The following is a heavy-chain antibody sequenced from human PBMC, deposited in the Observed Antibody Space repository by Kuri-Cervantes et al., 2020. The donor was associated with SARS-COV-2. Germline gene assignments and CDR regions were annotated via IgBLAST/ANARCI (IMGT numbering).Heavy chain of an antibody. V-gene: IGHV4-59*01. CDR2: ISETGGT. D-gene: IGHD3-10*01. Sequence: GSLRLSCAVYGGSFNNYYWSWIRQSPGKGLEWIGYISETGGTNYNPSLKSRVTMSVDISKNQFSLKMNSVNAADTAVYYCARGTTPVYVSGPLWFHLDLWGQGTLVTVSS. CDR3: ARGTTPVYVSGPLWFHLDL. CDR1: GGSFNNYY. J-gene: IGHJ5*02.